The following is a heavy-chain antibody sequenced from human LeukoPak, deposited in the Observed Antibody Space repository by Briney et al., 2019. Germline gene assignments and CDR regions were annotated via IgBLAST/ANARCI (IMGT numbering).Heavy chain of an antibody. CDR1: GFSFSSYW. CDR2: IKQDGTEK. CDR3: VRDFRFLDDC. Sequence: TGGSLRLSCAASGFSFSSYWMTWVRQAPGKGLEWVANIKQDGTEKYSVDSVKGRFTISRDNAKNSLYLQMNSVRAEDTAVYYCVRDFRFLDDCWGQGTLVSVSS. D-gene: IGHD3-3*01. V-gene: IGHV3-7*01. J-gene: IGHJ4*02.